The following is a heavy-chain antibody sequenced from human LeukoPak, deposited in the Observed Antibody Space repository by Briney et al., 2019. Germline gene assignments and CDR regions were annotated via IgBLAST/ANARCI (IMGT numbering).Heavy chain of an antibody. D-gene: IGHD1-14*01. CDR2: FTAYNGDS. CDR1: SYTFPSYG. J-gene: IGHJ4*02. Sequence: ASVKLPCNASSYTFPSYGIRWERQAHGQGLERMGWFTAYNGDSNSAQEFQGRVTMTTDTSTSTAYMELRSQRSDDTAVYYCATERTCISHEYWGQGTLVTVSS. CDR3: ATERTCISHEY. V-gene: IGHV1-18*04.